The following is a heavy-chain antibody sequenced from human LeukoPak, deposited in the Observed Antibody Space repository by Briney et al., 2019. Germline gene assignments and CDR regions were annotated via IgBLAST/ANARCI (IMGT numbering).Heavy chain of an antibody. CDR1: VGSFSGYY. V-gene: IGHV4-34*01. CDR3: ARAVGVTTVYYFDY. Sequence: SETLPLTCAVYVGSFSGYYWSWIRQPPGKGREWIGEINHSGSTNYNPSLKSRVTISVDTSKNQFSLKLSSVTAADTAVYYCARAVGVTTVYYFDYWGQGTLVTVSS. J-gene: IGHJ4*02. D-gene: IGHD4-17*01. CDR2: INHSGST.